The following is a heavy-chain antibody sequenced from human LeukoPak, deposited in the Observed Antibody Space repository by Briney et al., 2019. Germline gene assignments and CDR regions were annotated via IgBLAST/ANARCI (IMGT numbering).Heavy chain of an antibody. J-gene: IGHJ4*02. CDR3: AGGSGEFY. CDR1: GYSISSGYY. CDR2: IYHSGST. D-gene: IGHD3-10*01. V-gene: IGHV4-38-2*02. Sequence: SETLSLTCTVSGYSISSGYYWGWIRQPPGKGLEWIGSIYHSGSTYYNPSLKSRVTISVDTSKNQFSLKLSSVTAADTAVYYCAGGSGEFYWGQGTLVTVSS.